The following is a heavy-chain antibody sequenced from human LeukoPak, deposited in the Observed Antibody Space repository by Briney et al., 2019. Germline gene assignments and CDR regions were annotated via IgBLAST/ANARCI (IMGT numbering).Heavy chain of an antibody. CDR3: ARYDFILISYFDL. V-gene: IGHV3-53*01. CDR1: GFTVSNNY. Sequence: GGSLRLSCAASGFTVSNNYMSWVRQAPGKQLEWVSDIYSDGTTFYADSVKGRFTISRDNSKNTLNSLRAEDTAVYHCARYDFILISYFDLWGRGALVTVSS. J-gene: IGHJ2*01. D-gene: IGHD3-3*01. CDR2: IYSDGTT.